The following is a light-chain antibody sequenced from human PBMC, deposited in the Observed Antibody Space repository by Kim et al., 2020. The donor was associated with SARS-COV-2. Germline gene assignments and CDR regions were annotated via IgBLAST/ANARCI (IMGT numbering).Light chain of an antibody. CDR3: QVRSDWPPRYT. J-gene: IGKJ2*01. Sequence: PGEGATPPWRPGQSVALYLAWYQRKPGQSPGLLIYDACSRATGIPVRFSGSGSGTDFTLTSSGLEPEDFGDCCCQVRSDWPPRYTFGQGTKLEI. CDR1: QSVALY. CDR2: DAC. V-gene: IGKV3-11*01.